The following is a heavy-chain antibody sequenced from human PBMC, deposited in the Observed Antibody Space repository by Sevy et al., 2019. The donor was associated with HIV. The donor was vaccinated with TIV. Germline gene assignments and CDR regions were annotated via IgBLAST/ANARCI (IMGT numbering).Heavy chain of an antibody. Sequence: GSLRLSCAASGFTFSSYSMNWVRQAPGKGLEWVSYISSSSSTIYYADSVKGRFTISRDNAKNSLYLQMNSLRDEDTAVYYCARSLLKGGSYYYYYGMDVWGQGTTVTVSS. CDR1: GFTFSSYS. V-gene: IGHV3-48*02. CDR3: ARSLLKGGSYYYYYGMDV. D-gene: IGHD1-26*01. J-gene: IGHJ6*02. CDR2: ISSSSSTI.